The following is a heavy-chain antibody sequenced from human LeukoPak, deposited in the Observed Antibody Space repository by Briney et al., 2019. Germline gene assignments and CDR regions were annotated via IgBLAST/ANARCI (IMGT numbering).Heavy chain of an antibody. D-gene: IGHD3-16*02. CDR3: ARARYYVWGSYRYVDY. J-gene: IGHJ4*02. CDR1: GFTFSDYY. Sequence: GGSLRLSCAASGFTFSDYYMSWIRQAPGKGLEWGSYISSSGSTIYYADSVKGRFTISRDNAKNSLYLQMNSLRAEDTAVYYCARARYYVWGSYRYVDYWGQGTLVTVSS. V-gene: IGHV3-11*01. CDR2: ISSSGSTI.